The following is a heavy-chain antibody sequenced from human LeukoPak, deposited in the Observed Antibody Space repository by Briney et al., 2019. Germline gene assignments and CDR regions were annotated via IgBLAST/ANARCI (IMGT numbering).Heavy chain of an antibody. CDR1: GFPFSTYG. Sequence: PGGSLRLSCVASGFPFSTYGMHRVRQAPGKGLEWVGFTRYDEKNQYYADSVKGRFTISRDHSKNTLYLQMNSLREEDTGVYYCAKEGSGSYRCIDFWGQGTLVTVSS. D-gene: IGHD3-22*01. CDR2: TRYDEKNQ. V-gene: IGHV3-30*02. J-gene: IGHJ4*02. CDR3: AKEGSGSYRCIDF.